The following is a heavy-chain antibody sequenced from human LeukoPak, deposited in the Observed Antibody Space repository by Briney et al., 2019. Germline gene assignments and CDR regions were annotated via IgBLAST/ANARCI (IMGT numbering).Heavy chain of an antibody. V-gene: IGHV3-23*01. Sequence: PGGSLRLSCAASGFTFSSYAMTWVRQAPGKGLEWVSAISTSGGGYTFSADSVKGRFTISRDDSKNTVYLQMNSLRAGDTAISSCAKDYLRTTDYWGQGTLVTVSS. CDR2: ISTSGGGYT. D-gene: IGHD4-17*01. CDR1: GFTFSSYA. J-gene: IGHJ4*02. CDR3: AKDYLRTTDY.